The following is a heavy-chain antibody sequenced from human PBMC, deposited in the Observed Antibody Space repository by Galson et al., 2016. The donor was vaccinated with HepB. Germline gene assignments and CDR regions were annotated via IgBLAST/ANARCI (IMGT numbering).Heavy chain of an antibody. CDR1: GSTLTDLS. J-gene: IGHJ4*02. Sequence: SVKVSCKVSGSTLTDLSIHWVRQTPGKGLEWMGGFDPEDGKIIYAQKFKGRVTMNEDTSTDIAYMELSSLTSDDTAVYFCALDLWLAQGDHWGQGTLVTVSS. V-gene: IGHV1-24*01. CDR3: ALDLWLAQGDH. CDR2: FDPEDGKI. D-gene: IGHD3-10*01.